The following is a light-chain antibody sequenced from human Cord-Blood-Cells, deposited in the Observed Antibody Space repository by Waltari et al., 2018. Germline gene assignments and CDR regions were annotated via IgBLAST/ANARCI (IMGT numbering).Light chain of an antibody. J-gene: IGLJ1*01. CDR1: SSDVGGSNY. V-gene: IGLV2-14*01. CDR3: SSYTSSSTYV. CDR2: EVS. Sequence: QSALTQPASVSGSPGQSITISCTGTSSDVGGSNYVSGYQQHPGKAPKLMLYEVSNGPSGVSKRFYSSKSGDTASLTISGRQAEDEADYYCSSYTSSSTYVFGTGTKVTVL.